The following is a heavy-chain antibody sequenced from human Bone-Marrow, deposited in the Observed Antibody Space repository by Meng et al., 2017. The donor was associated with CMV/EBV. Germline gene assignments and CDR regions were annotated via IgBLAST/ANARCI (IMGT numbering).Heavy chain of an antibody. V-gene: IGHV3-11*01. CDR1: GFTFSAYY. J-gene: IGHJ4*02. CDR2: ISRNTTTI. CDR3: ARATYSNPPAHFDY. Sequence: GESLKISCEVSGFTFSAYYMSWIRQAPGKGLEWISYISRNTTTIQYADSVRGRFTISRDNAKNSLYLQMNSLRAEDTAVYYCARATYSNPPAHFDYWGQGTLVTVSS. D-gene: IGHD4-11*01.